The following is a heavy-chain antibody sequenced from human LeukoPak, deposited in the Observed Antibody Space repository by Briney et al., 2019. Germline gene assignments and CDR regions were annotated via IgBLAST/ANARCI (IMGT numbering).Heavy chain of an antibody. V-gene: IGHV3-49*04. CDR2: IRSKAYGGTT. J-gene: IGHJ4*02. CDR3: TRAAGDSSPFDY. Sequence: PGGSLRLSCTASGFTFGDYAMSWVRQAPGKGLEWVGFIRSKAYGGTTEYAASVKGRFTISRDDSKSIAYLQMNSLKTEDTAVYYCTRAAGDSSPFDYWGQGTLVTVSS. CDR1: GFTFGDYA. D-gene: IGHD7-27*01.